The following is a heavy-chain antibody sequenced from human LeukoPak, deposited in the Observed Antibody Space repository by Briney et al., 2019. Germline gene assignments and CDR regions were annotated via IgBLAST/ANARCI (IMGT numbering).Heavy chain of an antibody. CDR1: GFTFSSYS. D-gene: IGHD3-10*01. Sequence: GGSLRLSCAASGFTFSSYSMNWVRQAPGKGLEWVSSISSSSSYIYYADSVKGRFTISRDNAKNSLYLQMNSLRAEDAALYYCAKDYYYGSGSVQRFGFDIWGQGTMVTVSS. J-gene: IGHJ3*02. V-gene: IGHV3-21*04. CDR3: AKDYYYGSGSVQRFGFDI. CDR2: ISSSSSYI.